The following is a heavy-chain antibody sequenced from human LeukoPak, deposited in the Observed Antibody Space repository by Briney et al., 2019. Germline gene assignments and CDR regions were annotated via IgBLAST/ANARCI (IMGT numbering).Heavy chain of an antibody. CDR1: GGSFSGYY. J-gene: IGHJ5*02. D-gene: IGHD3-3*01. CDR3: ARGPYYDFWSGYYRYNWFDP. CDR2: INHSGST. Sequence: PSETLSLTCAVYGGSFSGYYWSWIRQPPGKGLEWIGEINHSGSTNYNPSLKSRVTISVDTSKNQFSLKLSSVTAADTAVYYCARGPYYDFWSGYYRYNWFDPWGQGTLVTVSS. V-gene: IGHV4-34*01.